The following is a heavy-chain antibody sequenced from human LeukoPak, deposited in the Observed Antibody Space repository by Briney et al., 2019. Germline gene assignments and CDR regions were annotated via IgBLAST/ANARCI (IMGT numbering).Heavy chain of an antibody. D-gene: IGHD3-16*01. J-gene: IGHJ6*02. CDR3: ARGGDYVWGSYFGYYYYGMDV. V-gene: IGHV4-31*03. CDR2: IYYSGST. Sequence: PSETLSLTCTVSSGSISSGGYYWSWIRQHPGKGLEWIGYIYYSGSTYYNPSLKSRVTISVDTSKNQFSLKLSSVTAADTAVYYCARGGDYVWGSYFGYYYYGMDVWGQGTTVTVSS. CDR1: SGSISSGGYY.